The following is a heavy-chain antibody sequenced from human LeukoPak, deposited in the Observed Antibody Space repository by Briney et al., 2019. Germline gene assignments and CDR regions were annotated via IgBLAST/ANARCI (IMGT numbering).Heavy chain of an antibody. CDR2: ISSVGSSI. V-gene: IGHV3-48*01. CDR3: ARDPNGDYDY. D-gene: IGHD4-17*01. CDR1: GFTFSSYS. J-gene: IGHJ4*02. Sequence: PGGSLRLSCAVSGFTFSSYSMNWVRQAPGEGLEWVSYISSVGSSIYYADSVKGRFTISRDNAKNSLYLQMNSLRAEDTGVYYCARDPNGDYDYWGQGTLVTVSS.